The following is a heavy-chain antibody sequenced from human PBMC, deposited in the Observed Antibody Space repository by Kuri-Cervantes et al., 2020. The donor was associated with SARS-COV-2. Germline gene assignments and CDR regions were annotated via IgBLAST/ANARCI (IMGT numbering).Heavy chain of an antibody. CDR3: APGVRDFDS. D-gene: IGHD2-8*01. V-gene: IGHV3-21*04. CDR1: GFTFSSYS. CDR2: ISSSSSYI. J-gene: IGHJ4*02. Sequence: GGSLRLSCAASGFTFSSYSMNWVRQAPGKGLEWVSSISSSSSYIYYADSVKGRFTISRDNSKNTLYLQMNSLGAEDAAVYYCAPGVRDFDSWGQGTLVTVSS.